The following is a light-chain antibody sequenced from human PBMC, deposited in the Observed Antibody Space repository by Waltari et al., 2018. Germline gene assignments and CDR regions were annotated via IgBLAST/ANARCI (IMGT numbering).Light chain of an antibody. J-gene: IGKJ2*01. CDR3: QQLNSYPLVT. V-gene: IGKV1-9*01. Sequence: DIQLTLSPSFLSASVGDRVTITCRASQGISSYLAWYQQKPGKAPKLLIYAASTLQSGVPSRFSGSGSGTEFTLTISSLQPEDFATYYCQQLNSYPLVTFGQGTKLEIK. CDR2: AAS. CDR1: QGISSY.